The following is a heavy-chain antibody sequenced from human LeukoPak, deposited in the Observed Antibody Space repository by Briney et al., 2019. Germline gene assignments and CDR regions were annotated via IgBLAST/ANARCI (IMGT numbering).Heavy chain of an antibody. CDR2: IYYSGST. CDR3: ARGPLGYTDTRENWFDP. J-gene: IGHJ5*02. V-gene: IGHV4-59*01. D-gene: IGHD5-18*01. CDR1: GGSFSGYY. Sequence: SETLSLTCAVYGGSFSGYYWSWIRQPPGKGLEWIGYIYYSGSTNYNPSLKSRVTISVDTSKNQFSLKLSSVTAADTAVYYCARGPLGYTDTRENWFDPWGQGTLVTVSS.